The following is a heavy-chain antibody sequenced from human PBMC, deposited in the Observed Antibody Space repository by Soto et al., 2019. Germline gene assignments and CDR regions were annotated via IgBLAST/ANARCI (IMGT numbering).Heavy chain of an antibody. D-gene: IGHD6-6*01. V-gene: IGHV1-69*06. J-gene: IGHJ5*02. Sequence: SVKVSCKASGGTFSSYAISWVRQAPGQGLEWMGGIIPIFGTANYAQKFQGRVTITADKSTSTAYMELSSLRSEDTAVYYCARVRCIAARPWNCGFDPWGQGTLVTVSS. CDR3: ARVRCIAARPWNCGFDP. CDR2: IIPIFGTA. CDR1: GGTFSSYA.